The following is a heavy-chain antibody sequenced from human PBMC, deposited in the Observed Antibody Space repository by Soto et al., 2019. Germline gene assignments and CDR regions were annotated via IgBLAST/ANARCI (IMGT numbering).Heavy chain of an antibody. CDR2: IYYSGST. Sequence: QVQLQESGPGLVKPSQTLSLTCTVSGGSISSGGYYWSWIRQHPGKGLEWIGYIYYSGSTYYNPSRKNRLTISVDTSKTQFSLTLSSVTAADTAVYYCARAVDSERHYGMDVWGQGTTVTVSS. J-gene: IGHJ6*02. D-gene: IGHD3-10*01. CDR1: GGSISSGGYY. V-gene: IGHV4-31*03. CDR3: ARAVDSERHYGMDV.